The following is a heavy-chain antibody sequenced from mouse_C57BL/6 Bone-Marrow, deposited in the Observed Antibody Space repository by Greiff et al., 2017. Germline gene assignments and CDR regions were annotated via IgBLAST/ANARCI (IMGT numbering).Heavy chain of an antibody. Sequence: VQLQQSGPVLVKPGASVKMSCKASGYTFTDYYMNWVKQSHGKSLEWIGVINPYNGGTSYNQKFKGKATLTVDRSSSTAYMERNSLTAEDSAVYYCARSYFDYWGQGTTLTVSA. CDR3: ARSYFDY. V-gene: IGHV1-19*01. CDR1: GYTFTDYY. J-gene: IGHJ2*01. CDR2: INPYNGGT.